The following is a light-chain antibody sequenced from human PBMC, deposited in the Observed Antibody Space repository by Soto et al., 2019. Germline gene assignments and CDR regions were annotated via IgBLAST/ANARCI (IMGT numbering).Light chain of an antibody. J-gene: IGKJ2*01. V-gene: IGKV4-1*01. CDR2: WAS. CDR1: QSVLYSPNNKNY. CDR3: QQYHSTLPYT. Sequence: DIVMTQSPDSLAVSLGERATINCKSSQSVLYSPNNKNYLAWYQLKPGQPPKLLIYWASTRESGVPDRFSGSGSGTDFPLTISSLQAEDVAVYYCQQYHSTLPYTFGQGTKLEIK.